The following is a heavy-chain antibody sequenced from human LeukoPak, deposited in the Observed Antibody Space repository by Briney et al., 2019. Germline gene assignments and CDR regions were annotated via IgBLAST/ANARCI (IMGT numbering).Heavy chain of an antibody. CDR1: GFSLSTTGVT. CDR2: IYWDDEK. V-gene: IGHV2-5*02. J-gene: IGHJ4*02. CDR3: THFLQFYSFDY. Sequence: KESGPTLVKPTQTLTLTCNFSGFSLSTTGVTVGWIRQFPGRTLEWLALIYWDDEKRYNPSVKSRVSIATGASEKQVVLTMTNVDPVDTATYYCTHFLQFYSFDYWGQGALVTVSS. D-gene: IGHD3-3*01.